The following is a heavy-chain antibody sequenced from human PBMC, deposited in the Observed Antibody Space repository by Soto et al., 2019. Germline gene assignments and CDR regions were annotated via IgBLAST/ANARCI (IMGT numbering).Heavy chain of an antibody. Sequence: PSETLSLTCAVPGGSISSSNWWSWVRQPPGKGLEWIGEIYHSGSTNYNPSLKSRVTISVDKSKNQFSLKLSSVTAADTAVYYCARVVTGTPYYYYYGMDVWGQGTTVTVSS. CDR3: ARVVTGTPYYYYYGMDV. CDR1: GGSISSSNW. V-gene: IGHV4-4*02. J-gene: IGHJ6*02. D-gene: IGHD1-20*01. CDR2: IYHSGST.